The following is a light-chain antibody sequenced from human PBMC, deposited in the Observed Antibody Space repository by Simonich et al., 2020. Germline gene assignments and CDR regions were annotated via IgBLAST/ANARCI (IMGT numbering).Light chain of an antibody. CDR1: QSVLYSSKHKNY. CDR3: QQYYSTPYT. J-gene: IGKJ2*01. Sequence: DIVMTQSPDSLAVSLGERATINCKSSQSVLYSSKHKNYLALYQQKPGQPPKLLIYWASTRESGVPDRFSGSGSGTDFTLTISSLQAEDVAVYYCQQYYSTPYTFGQGTKLEIK. V-gene: IGKV4-1*01. CDR2: WAS.